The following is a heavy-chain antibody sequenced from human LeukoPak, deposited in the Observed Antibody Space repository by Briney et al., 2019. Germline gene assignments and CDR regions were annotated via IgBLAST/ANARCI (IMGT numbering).Heavy chain of an antibody. D-gene: IGHD5-12*01. CDR3: AKSSSGYEPYYFDY. CDR2: ISGSGGST. Sequence: GGSLRLSCAASGFTFRSYAMSWVRQAPGKGLEWVSAISGSGGSTYYADSMKGRFTISRDNSKNTLYLQMNNLRAEDTAVYYCAKSSSGYEPYYFDYWGQGTLVTVSS. J-gene: IGHJ4*02. CDR1: GFTFRSYA. V-gene: IGHV3-23*01.